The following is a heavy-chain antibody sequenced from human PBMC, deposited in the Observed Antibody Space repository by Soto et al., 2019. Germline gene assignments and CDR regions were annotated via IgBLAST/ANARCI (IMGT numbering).Heavy chain of an antibody. CDR2: ISYDESDK. J-gene: IGHJ3*01. V-gene: IGHV3-30*18. Sequence: PGGSLRLSCAASGFTFSSYGMHWVRQAPGKGLEWVAFISYDESDKYYADSVKGRFTISRDNSKSTLYLQMNSLRAEDTAVYYCAKVAYYSTWYGAFDVWGQGTMVTVSS. CDR3: AKVAYYSTWYGAFDV. CDR1: GFTFSSYG. D-gene: IGHD6-13*01.